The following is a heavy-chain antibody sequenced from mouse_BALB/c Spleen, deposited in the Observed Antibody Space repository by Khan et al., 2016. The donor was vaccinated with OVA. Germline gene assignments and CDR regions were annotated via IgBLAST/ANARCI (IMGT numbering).Heavy chain of an antibody. Sequence: VQLKESGPGLVKPSQSLSLTCTVTGYSITSDYAWNWIRQFPGNKLEWLGYISYSGNTKYNPSFKSRISVTRDTSKNQFFLQLNSVTTEDTATYYCARVHGGDFDYWGQGTTLTVSS. CDR2: ISYSGNT. CDR3: ARVHGGDFDY. V-gene: IGHV3-2*02. J-gene: IGHJ2*01. CDR1: GYSITSDYA.